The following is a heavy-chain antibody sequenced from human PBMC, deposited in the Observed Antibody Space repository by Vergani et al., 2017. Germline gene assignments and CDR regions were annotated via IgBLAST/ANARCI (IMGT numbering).Heavy chain of an antibody. D-gene: IGHD1-1*01. Sequence: QVQLVQSGAEVKKPGSSVKVSCKASGGTFSSYTISWVRQAPGQGLEWMGRIIPILGIANYAQKFQGRVTITADKSTSTAYMELSSLRSEDTAVYYCARAGTLLPTQDPAPDFDYWGQGTLVTVSS. CDR2: IIPILGIA. CDR1: GGTFSSYT. CDR3: ARAGTLLPTQDPAPDFDY. V-gene: IGHV1-69*02. J-gene: IGHJ4*02.